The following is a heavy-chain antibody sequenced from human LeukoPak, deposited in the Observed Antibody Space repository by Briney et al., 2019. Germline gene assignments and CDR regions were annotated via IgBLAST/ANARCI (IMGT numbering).Heavy chain of an antibody. CDR2: IIPIFGTA. V-gene: IGHV1-69*05. CDR3: AATYYYDSSGYYRLHY. CDR1: GYTFTSYG. J-gene: IGHJ4*02. D-gene: IGHD3-22*01. Sequence: GASVKVSCKASGYTFTSYGISWVRQAPGQGLEWMGGIIPIFGTANYAQKFQGRVTITTDESTSTAYMELSSLRSEDTAVYYCAATYYYDSSGYYRLHYWGQGTLVTVSS.